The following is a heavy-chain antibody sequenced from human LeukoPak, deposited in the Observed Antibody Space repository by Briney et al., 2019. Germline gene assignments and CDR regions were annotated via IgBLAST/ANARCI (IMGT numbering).Heavy chain of an antibody. Sequence: SGGSLRLSVASPEFTFITAGRTGVAQPPGKGLEWLGRIKSETDGGTTHYAAPAKGRFTISRDDSIRTVYLQMNSLKTEDTAVYYCLAGTYWGQGTLVTVSS. CDR3: LAGTY. J-gene: IGHJ4*02. CDR1: EFTFITAG. CDR2: IKSETDGGTT. V-gene: IGHV3-15*01. D-gene: IGHD3-10*01.